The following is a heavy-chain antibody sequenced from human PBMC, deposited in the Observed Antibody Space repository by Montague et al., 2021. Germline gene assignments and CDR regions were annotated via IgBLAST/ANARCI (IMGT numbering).Heavy chain of an antibody. D-gene: IGHD3-10*01. V-gene: IGHV4-38-2*02. CDR2: VYHTGGT. CDR3: ARIRGGDYSVS. CDR1: GYSITSGYY. Sequence: SETLSLTCNVSGYSITSGYYWGWFRQSPERGLEWIGSVYHTGGTYYSQSLKRRVTISVDTSKNQVSSRLNSVIAADTALYYCARIRGGDYSVSWGQGILVTVSP. J-gene: IGHJ4*02.